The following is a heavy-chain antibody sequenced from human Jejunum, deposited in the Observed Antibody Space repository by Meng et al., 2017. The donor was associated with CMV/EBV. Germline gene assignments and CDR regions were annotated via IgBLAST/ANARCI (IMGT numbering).Heavy chain of an antibody. CDR1: GESLRSHY. D-gene: IGHD1-1*01. Sequence: VSGESLRSHYWSWIRQPPGKGLEWIGYAYYSGSATYNPSLRSRVTISVDMSKNHFSLNLRSVTAADTAMYFCARGLGHASNNSHDYWGQGTLVTVSS. V-gene: IGHV4-59*11. CDR2: AYYSGSA. J-gene: IGHJ4*02. CDR3: ARGLGHASNNSHDY.